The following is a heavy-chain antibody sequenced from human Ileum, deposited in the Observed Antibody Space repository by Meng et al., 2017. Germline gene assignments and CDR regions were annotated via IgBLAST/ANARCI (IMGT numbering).Heavy chain of an antibody. V-gene: IGHV3-7*01. D-gene: IGHD3-10*01. J-gene: IGHJ4*02. CDR3: ARGFGTDY. CDR1: GFSFSTSW. CDR2: IDQGGSNK. Sequence: GGSLRLSCAASGFSFSTSWMSWVRQAPGKGLEWVANIDQGGSNKYYVSSEKGRFTISRDNAENSVSLQMSNLRAEDTAVYYCARGFGTDYWGQGTLVTVSS.